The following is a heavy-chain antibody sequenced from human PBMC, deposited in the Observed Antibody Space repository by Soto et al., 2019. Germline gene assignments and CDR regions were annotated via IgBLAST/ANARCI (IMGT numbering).Heavy chain of an antibody. J-gene: IGHJ4*02. D-gene: IGHD2-2*01. CDR3: AKDTQWGGCSSTSCYPFDY. CDR1: GFTFSSYG. Sequence: LRLSCAASGFTFSSYGMHWVRQAPGKGLEWVAVISYDGSNKYYADSVKGRFTISRDNSKNTLYLQMNSLRAEDTAVYYCAKDTQWGGCSSTSCYPFDYWGQGTLVTVSS. V-gene: IGHV3-30*18. CDR2: ISYDGSNK.